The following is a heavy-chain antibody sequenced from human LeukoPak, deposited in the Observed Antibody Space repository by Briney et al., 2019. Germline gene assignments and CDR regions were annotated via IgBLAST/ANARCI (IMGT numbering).Heavy chain of an antibody. CDR2: ISISSSYI. V-gene: IGHV3-21*01. J-gene: IGHJ3*02. CDR3: ARDGSYYYDSSGYPMGSFDI. CDR1: GFTFSSYS. D-gene: IGHD3-22*01. Sequence: GGSLRLSCAASGFTFSSYSMNWVRQAPGKGLEWVSSISISSSYIYYADSVKGPFTISRDNAKNSLYLQMNSLRAQDTSVNLCARDGSYYYDSSGYPMGSFDICGQGAMVTVSS.